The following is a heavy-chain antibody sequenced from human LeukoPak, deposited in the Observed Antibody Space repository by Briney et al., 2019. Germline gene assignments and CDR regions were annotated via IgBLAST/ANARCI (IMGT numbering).Heavy chain of an antibody. J-gene: IGHJ3*02. V-gene: IGHV3-21*01. CDR1: GFTFSSYS. D-gene: IGHD4-23*01. Sequence: GGSLRLSCAASGFTFSSYSMNWVRQAPGKGLEWVSSISSSSSSYIYYADSVKGRFTISRDNAKNSLYLQMNSLRAEDTAVYYCARVIMTTVDPDAFDIWGQGTMVTVSS. CDR2: ISSSSSSYI. CDR3: ARVIMTTVDPDAFDI.